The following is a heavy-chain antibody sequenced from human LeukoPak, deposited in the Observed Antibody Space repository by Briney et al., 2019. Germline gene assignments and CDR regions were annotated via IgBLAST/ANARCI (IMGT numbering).Heavy chain of an antibody. CDR3: ARDEWAAAAGTGPDY. D-gene: IGHD6-13*01. CDR1: GYTFTGYY. CDR2: INPNSGGT. Sequence: EASVKVSCKASGYTFTGYYMHWVRQAPGQGLEWMGWINPNSGGTNYAQKFQGRVTMTRDTSISTAYMELSRLRSDDTAVYYCARDEWAAAAGTGPDYWGQGTLVTVSS. V-gene: IGHV1-2*02. J-gene: IGHJ4*02.